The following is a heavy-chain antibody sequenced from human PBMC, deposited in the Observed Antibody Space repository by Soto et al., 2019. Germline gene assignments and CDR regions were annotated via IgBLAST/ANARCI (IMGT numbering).Heavy chain of an antibody. CDR2: IYYSGST. CDR1: GGSISSYY. V-gene: IGHV4-59*08. CDR3: ATGSDRPYPADPYYYYYKYV. J-gene: IGHJ6*03. D-gene: IGHD6-6*01. Sequence: SETLSLTCTVSGGSISSYYWSWIRQPPGKGLEWIGYIYYSGSTNYNPSLKSRVTISVDTSKNQFSLKLSSVTAADTAVYYCATGSDRPYPADPYYYYYKYVCGKGTTVTVSS.